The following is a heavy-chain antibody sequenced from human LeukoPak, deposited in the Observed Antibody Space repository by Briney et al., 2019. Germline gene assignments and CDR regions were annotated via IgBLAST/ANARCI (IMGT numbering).Heavy chain of an antibody. D-gene: IGHD3-22*01. Sequence: ASVKVSCKASGYTFTSYGISWVRQAPGQGLEWMGWISAYNGNTNYAQELQGRVTMTTDTSTSTAYMELRSLRSDDTAVYYCARDDYYDSSDVYGMDVWGQGTTVTVSS. J-gene: IGHJ6*02. CDR2: ISAYNGNT. CDR3: ARDDYYDSSDVYGMDV. V-gene: IGHV1-18*01. CDR1: GYTFTSYG.